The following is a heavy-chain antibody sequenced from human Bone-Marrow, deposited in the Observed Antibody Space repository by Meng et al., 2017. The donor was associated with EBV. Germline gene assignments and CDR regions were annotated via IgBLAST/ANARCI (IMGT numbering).Heavy chain of an antibody. D-gene: IGHD1-7*01. CDR1: GFIFSNYN. CDR3: ARLSGTGWFDP. Sequence: EVQVGGSGGGLVQPGESLRPSCAASGFIFSNYNRNWVRQAPGKGLEWVSSISSANSYIYYADSVKGRFTISRDNANNSLSLQMNSLRAEDTAVYYCARLSGTGWFDPWGQGTLVTVSS. CDR2: ISSANSYI. V-gene: IGHV3-21*02. J-gene: IGHJ5*02.